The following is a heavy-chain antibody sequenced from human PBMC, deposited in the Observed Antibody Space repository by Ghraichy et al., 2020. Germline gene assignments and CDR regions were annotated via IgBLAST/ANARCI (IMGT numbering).Heavy chain of an antibody. CDR3: AKDTEAVPAIRLDV. CDR2: ISSNGAST. D-gene: IGHD2-2*01. J-gene: IGHJ6*02. CDR1: EFTFRNYA. V-gene: IGHV3-23*01. Sequence: GGSLRLSCVASEFTFRNYAMSWVRQAPGKGLEWVSSISSNGASTSYTDSVKGRFTISRDNSKNTLYLQRNSLRAEDTAVYYCAKDTEAVPAIRLDVWGQGTTVTVSS.